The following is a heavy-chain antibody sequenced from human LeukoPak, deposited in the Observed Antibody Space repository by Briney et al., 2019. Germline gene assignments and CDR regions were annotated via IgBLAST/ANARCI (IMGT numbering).Heavy chain of an antibody. CDR2: ISSSSSYI. J-gene: IGHJ1*01. D-gene: IGHD1-26*01. V-gene: IGHV3-21*01. CDR3: ARPRELLSAEYFQH. CDR1: GFTFSSYS. Sequence: PGGSLRLSCAASGFTFSSYSMKWVRQAPGKGLEWVSSISSSSSYIYYADSVKGRFTISRDNAKNSLYLQMNSLRAEDTAVYYCARPRELLSAEYFQHWGQGTLVTVSS.